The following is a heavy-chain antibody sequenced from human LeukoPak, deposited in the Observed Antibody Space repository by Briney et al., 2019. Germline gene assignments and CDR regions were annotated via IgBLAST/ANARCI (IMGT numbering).Heavy chain of an antibody. D-gene: IGHD3-22*01. CDR1: GGSISSYY. CDR2: IYYSGST. Sequence: SETLSLTCTVSGGSISSYYWSWIRQPPGKGLEWIGYIYYSGSTNYNPSLKSRVTISVDTSKNQFSLKLSSVTAADTAVYYCAGAGAYYYDSSGYYYGYFDYWGQGTLVTVSS. J-gene: IGHJ4*02. CDR3: AGAGAYYYDSSGYYYGYFDY. V-gene: IGHV4-59*01.